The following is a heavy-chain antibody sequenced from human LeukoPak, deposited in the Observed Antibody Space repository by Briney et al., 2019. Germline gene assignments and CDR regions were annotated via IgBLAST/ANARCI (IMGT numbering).Heavy chain of an antibody. CDR2: IKQDGSEK. Sequence: GGSLRLSCAASGFTFSSYWMSWVRQAPGKGLEWVANIKQDGSEKYYVDSVKGRFTISRDNAKNSLYLQMNSLRAEDTAVYYCARDLGFGESYYYYMDVWGKGTTVTVSS. D-gene: IGHD3-10*01. CDR3: ARDLGFGESYYYYMDV. J-gene: IGHJ6*03. V-gene: IGHV3-7*01. CDR1: GFTFSSYW.